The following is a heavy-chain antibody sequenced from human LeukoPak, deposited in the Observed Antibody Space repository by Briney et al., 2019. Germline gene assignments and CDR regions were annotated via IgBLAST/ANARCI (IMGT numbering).Heavy chain of an antibody. V-gene: IGHV3-23*01. Sequence: GGSLRLSCAGSGFTFSSNALSWVRQAPGKGLEWVSAISTSGGNTYYADSVRGRFTISRDNSKNTLYLQMNTLRAEDTAVYYCATTKQARRYFGYWGQGTLVTVSS. CDR3: ATTKQARRYFGY. CDR2: ISTSGGNT. CDR1: GFTFSSNA. J-gene: IGHJ4*02. D-gene: IGHD1-1*01.